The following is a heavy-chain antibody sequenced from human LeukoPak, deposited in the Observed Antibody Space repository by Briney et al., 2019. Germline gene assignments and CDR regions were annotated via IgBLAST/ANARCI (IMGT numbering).Heavy chain of an antibody. V-gene: IGHV3-9*01. J-gene: IGHJ4*02. D-gene: IGHD3-10*01. CDR2: IDWNSFNL. CDR3: VKGSGTFYNGYFDY. Sequence: PGGSLRLSCSASGFTFDGYAMHCVRHGPGKGVEWISGIDWNSFNLGYADSVEGRYTISRDNAQNSLYLQMNSLRPEDTALYFCVKGSGTFYNGYFDYWGQGSLVTVSS. CDR1: GFTFDGYA.